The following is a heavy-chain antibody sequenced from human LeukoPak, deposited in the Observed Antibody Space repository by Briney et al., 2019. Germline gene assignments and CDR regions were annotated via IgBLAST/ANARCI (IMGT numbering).Heavy chain of an antibody. Sequence: ASVKVSCKASGFTFTSSAMQWVRQARGQRLEWIGWIVVGSGNTNYAQKFQERDTITRDMSTSTAYMELSSLRSEDTAVYYCAADSSSGWYDRYYYYGMDVWGQGTTVTVSS. CDR2: IVVGSGNT. CDR1: GFTFTSSA. D-gene: IGHD6-19*01. CDR3: AADSSSGWYDRYYYYGMDV. V-gene: IGHV1-58*02. J-gene: IGHJ6*02.